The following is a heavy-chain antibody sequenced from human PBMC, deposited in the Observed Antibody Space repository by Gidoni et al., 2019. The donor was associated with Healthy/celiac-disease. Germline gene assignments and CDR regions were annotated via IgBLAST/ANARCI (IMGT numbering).Heavy chain of an antibody. D-gene: IGHD5-18*01. Sequence: QVQLQESGTVLVKPSVPLSLTCAVSRRAISSSNWWSWGRQPPGKGLEWIGAIYHSGSTNDNPSLKSRVTISVDKSKNQFSLKLSSVTAADTAVYYCARVLVEGGYSRKIDYWGQGTLVTVSS. V-gene: IGHV4-4*02. J-gene: IGHJ4*02. CDR1: RRAISSSNW. CDR2: IYHSGST. CDR3: ARVLVEGGYSRKIDY.